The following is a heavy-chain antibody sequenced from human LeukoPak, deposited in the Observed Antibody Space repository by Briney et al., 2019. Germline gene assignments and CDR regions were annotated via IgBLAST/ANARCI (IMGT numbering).Heavy chain of an antibody. Sequence: GGSLRLSCAASGFTFSSYAMHWVRQAPGKGLEWVAVISYDGSNKYYADSVKGRFTISRDNSKNTLYLQMNSLRAEDTAVYYCARDLDYDYVWGSYPLDYWGQGTLVTVSS. J-gene: IGHJ4*02. CDR2: ISYDGSNK. CDR1: GFTFSSYA. V-gene: IGHV3-30-3*01. CDR3: ARDLDYDYVWGSYPLDY. D-gene: IGHD3-16*01.